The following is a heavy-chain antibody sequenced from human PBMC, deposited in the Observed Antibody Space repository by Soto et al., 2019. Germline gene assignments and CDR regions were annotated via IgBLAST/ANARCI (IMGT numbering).Heavy chain of an antibody. D-gene: IGHD2-2*01. CDR1: GGTFNTYA. CDR3: ARAVVPAVPTRYGMDV. V-gene: IGHV1-69*13. CDR2: IIPIFGTA. J-gene: IGHJ6*02. Sequence: ASVKVSCKTSGGTFNTYAISWVRQAPGQGLEWVGGIIPIFGTANYAQKFQGRVTITADESTSTAYMELSSLRSEDTAVYYCARAVVPAVPTRYGMDVWGQGTTVTVSS.